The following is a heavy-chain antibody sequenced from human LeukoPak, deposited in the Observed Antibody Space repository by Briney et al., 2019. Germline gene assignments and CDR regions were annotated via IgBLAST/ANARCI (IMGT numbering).Heavy chain of an antibody. CDR1: GFTVSSSY. CDR3: ARGGGYYPIDY. Sequence: PGGSLRLSCAASGFTVSSSYLSWVRQAPGKGLEWVSVIYSDGSRYCADSVKGRFNISRDTSRNTLYLQVNSLRAEDTAVYYCARGGGYYPIDYWGQGTLVTVSS. D-gene: IGHD2-15*01. J-gene: IGHJ4*02. CDR2: IYSDGSR. V-gene: IGHV3-53*01.